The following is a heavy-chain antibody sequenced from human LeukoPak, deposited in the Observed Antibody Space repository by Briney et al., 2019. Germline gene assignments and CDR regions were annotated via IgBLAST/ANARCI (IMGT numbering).Heavy chain of an antibody. D-gene: IGHD1-26*01. CDR3: ARDPYSGNYGNDYYYYMDV. CDR2: VRHDESKK. Sequence: GGSLRLSCAASGLTFSTYGMHWVRQAPAKGLEWVAFVRHDESKKYYQNSVEGRFTIYRDNAKNSLYLQMNSLRAEDTAVYYCARDPYSGNYGNDYYYYMDVWGKGTTVTISS. CDR1: GLTFSTYG. J-gene: IGHJ6*03. V-gene: IGHV3-30*02.